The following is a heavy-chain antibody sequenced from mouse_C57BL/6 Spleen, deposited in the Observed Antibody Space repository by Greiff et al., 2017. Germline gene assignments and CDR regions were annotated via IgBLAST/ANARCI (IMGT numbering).Heavy chain of an antibody. V-gene: IGHV1-15*01. CDR1: GYTFTDYE. CDR3: TRGGFLYAMDY. Sequence: VKVVESGAELVRPGASVTLSCKASGYTFTDYEMHWVKQTPVHGLEWIGAIDPETGGTAYNQKFKGKAILTADKSSSTAYMELRSLTSEDSAVYYCTRGGFLYAMDYWGQGTSVTVSS. J-gene: IGHJ4*01. CDR2: IDPETGGT.